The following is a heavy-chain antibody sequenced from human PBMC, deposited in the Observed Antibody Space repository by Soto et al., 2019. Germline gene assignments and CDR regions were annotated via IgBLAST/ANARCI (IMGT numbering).Heavy chain of an antibody. CDR3: ARGQEGRVATR. Sequence: QVQLQQWGAGLLKPSETLSLTCAVNGGSLSGYYWSWIRQPPGKGLEWIGDIKDGGSTNYSPSLWGRVPISADTSKNQFPLRLNSVTAAATAVYFCARGQEGRVATRGDQGTLVTVSS. J-gene: IGHJ4*02. CDR1: GGSLSGYY. CDR2: IKDGGST. D-gene: IGHD5-12*01. V-gene: IGHV4-34*01.